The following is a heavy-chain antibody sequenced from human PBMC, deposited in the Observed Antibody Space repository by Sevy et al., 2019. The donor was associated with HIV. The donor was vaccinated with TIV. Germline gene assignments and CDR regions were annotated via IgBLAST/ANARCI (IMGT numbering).Heavy chain of an antibody. D-gene: IGHD6-13*01. V-gene: IGHV3-11*01. CDR1: GFTFSDYY. J-gene: IGHJ6*02. CDR2: ISSSGSTI. CDR3: ARATYSSSWYPSPYYYYGMDV. Sequence: EGSLRLSCAASGFTFSDYYMSWIRQAPGKGLEWVSYISSSGSTIYYTDSVKGRFTISRDNAKNSLYLQMNSLRAEDTAVYYCARATYSSSWYPSPYYYYGMDVWGQGTTVTVSS.